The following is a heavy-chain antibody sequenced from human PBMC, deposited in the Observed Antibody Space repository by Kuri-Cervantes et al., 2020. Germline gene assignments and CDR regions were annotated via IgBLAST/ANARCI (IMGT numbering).Heavy chain of an antibody. CDR2: ISAYNGNT. Sequence: ASVKVSCKASGYTFTSYGISWVRQAPGQGLEWMGWISAYNGNTNYAQKLQGRVTMTTDTSTSTVYMELRSLRSDDTAVYYCAVVGGSVAGTYGAFDIWGQGTMVTVSS. V-gene: IGHV1-18*01. CDR1: GYTFTSYG. CDR3: AVVGGSVAGTYGAFDI. D-gene: IGHD6-19*01. J-gene: IGHJ3*02.